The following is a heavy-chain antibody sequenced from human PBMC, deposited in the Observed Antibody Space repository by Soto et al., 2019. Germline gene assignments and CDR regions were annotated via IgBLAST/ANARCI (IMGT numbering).Heavy chain of an antibody. CDR2: IYTSGST. D-gene: IGHD3-3*01. CDR1: GGSISSYY. Sequence: PSETLSLTCTVSGGSISSYYWSWIRQPAGKGLEWIGRIYTSGSTNYNLSLKSRVTMSVDTSKNQFSLKLSSVTAADTAVYYCARDRTYYDFWSGYYTPYYFDYWGQGTLVTVCS. V-gene: IGHV4-4*07. J-gene: IGHJ4*02. CDR3: ARDRTYYDFWSGYYTPYYFDY.